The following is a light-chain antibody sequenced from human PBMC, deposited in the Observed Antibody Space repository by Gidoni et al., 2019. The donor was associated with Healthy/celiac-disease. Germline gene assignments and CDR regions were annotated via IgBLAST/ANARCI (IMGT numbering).Light chain of an antibody. CDR2: WAS. CDR1: QSVLYSANNNNY. Sequence: DIVMTQSPDSLAVSLGERATINCKSRQSVLYSANNNNYFAWYQQKPGQPPKLLISWASTRESGVPDRFSGSGSGTDFTLTISSLQAEDVAVYYCQQYYSTPLTFGGGTKVEIK. CDR3: QQYYSTPLT. V-gene: IGKV4-1*01. J-gene: IGKJ4*01.